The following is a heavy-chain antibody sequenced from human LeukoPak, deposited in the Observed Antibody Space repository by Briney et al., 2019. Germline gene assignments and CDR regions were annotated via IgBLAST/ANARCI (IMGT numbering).Heavy chain of an antibody. V-gene: IGHV3-21*01. Sequence: GGSLRLSCAASGFTFSSYSMNWVRQAPGKGLEWVSSISSSSSYIYYADSVKGRFTISRDNAKNSLYLQMNSLRAEGTAVYYCARDLSHQRFQHWGQGTLVTVSS. CDR1: GFTFSSYS. J-gene: IGHJ1*01. CDR3: ARDLSHQRFQH. CDR2: ISSSSSYI. D-gene: IGHD2-2*01.